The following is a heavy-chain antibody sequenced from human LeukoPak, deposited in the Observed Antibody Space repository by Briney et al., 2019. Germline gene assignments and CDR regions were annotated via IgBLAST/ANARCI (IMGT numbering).Heavy chain of an antibody. V-gene: IGHV5-51*01. CDR1: GYRFASYW. Sequence: GESLKISCKGSGYRFASYWIGWVRQVPGKGLEWMGIIYPGDSDTRYSPSFQGQVTISADKSISTAYLQWSSLKASDTAMYYCAREYYYDSSGYFRSRDAFDIWGQGTMVTVSS. CDR3: AREYYYDSSGYFRSRDAFDI. CDR2: IYPGDSDT. J-gene: IGHJ3*02. D-gene: IGHD3-22*01.